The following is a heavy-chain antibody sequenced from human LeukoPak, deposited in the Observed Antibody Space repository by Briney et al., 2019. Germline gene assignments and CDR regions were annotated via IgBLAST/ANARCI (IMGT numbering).Heavy chain of an antibody. J-gene: IGHJ3*02. Sequence: SETLSLTCAVYGGSFSGYYWSWIRQPPGKGLEWIGEINHSGSTNYNPSLKSRVAISVDTSKNQFSLKLSSVTAADTAVYYCARIPFSYYYDNNRPGYAFDIWGQGTMVTVSS. D-gene: IGHD3-22*01. CDR3: ARIPFSYYYDNNRPGYAFDI. V-gene: IGHV4-34*01. CDR1: GGSFSGYY. CDR2: INHSGST.